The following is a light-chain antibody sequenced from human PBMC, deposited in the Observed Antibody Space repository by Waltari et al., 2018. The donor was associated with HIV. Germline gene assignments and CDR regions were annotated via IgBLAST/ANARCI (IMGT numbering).Light chain of an antibody. CDR1: DPDVGTYNY. Sequence: QSAPTHPASVSGSPRQSLTISCTGTDPDVGTYNYLTLFQHPPGKAPKLIISEVSHRPSGVSHRFSGSKSGNTAALIIAGLQAEDEASYYCTSYTTTNTWDFGGGTNLTVL. V-gene: IGLV2-14*01. J-gene: IGLJ2*01. CDR2: EVS. CDR3: TSYTTTNTWD.